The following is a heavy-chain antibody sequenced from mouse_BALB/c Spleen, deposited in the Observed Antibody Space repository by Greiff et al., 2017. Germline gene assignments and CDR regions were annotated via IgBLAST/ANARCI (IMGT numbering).Heavy chain of an antibody. V-gene: IGHV14-3*02. Sequence: EVQLHQSGAELVKPGASVKLSCTASGFNIKDTYMHWVKQRPEQGLEWIGRIDPANGNTKYDPKFQGKATITADTSSNTAYLQLSSLTSEDTAVYYCARDYGSPYWYFDVWGAGTTVTVSS. J-gene: IGHJ1*01. D-gene: IGHD1-1*01. CDR3: ARDYGSPYWYFDV. CDR1: GFNIKDTY. CDR2: IDPANGNT.